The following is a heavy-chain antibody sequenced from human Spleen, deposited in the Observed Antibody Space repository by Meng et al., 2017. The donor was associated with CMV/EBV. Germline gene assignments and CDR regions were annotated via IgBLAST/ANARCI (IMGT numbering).Heavy chain of an antibody. J-gene: IGHJ4*02. CDR1: GGSFSGYY. D-gene: IGHD1-20*01. CDR2: IYYSGST. V-gene: IGHV4-34*01. CDR3: ARHSLTGTTFDY. Sequence: SETLSLTCAVYGGSFSGYYWSWIRQPPGKGLEWIGSIYYSGSTYYNPSLKSRVTISVDTSKNQFSLKLSSVTAADTAVYYCARHSLTGTTFDYWGQGTLVTVSS.